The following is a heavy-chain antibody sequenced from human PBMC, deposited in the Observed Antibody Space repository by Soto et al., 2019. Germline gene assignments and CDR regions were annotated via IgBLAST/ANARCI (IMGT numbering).Heavy chain of an antibody. D-gene: IGHD6-13*01. CDR2: ISSSSSTI. Sequence: GSLRLSCAASGFTFSSYSMNWVRQAPGKGLEWVSYISSSSSTIYYADSVKGRFTISRDNSKNTLYLQMNSLRAEDTAVYYCAKGSSSSWTPDYWGQGTLVTVSS. CDR1: GFTFSSYS. J-gene: IGHJ4*02. V-gene: IGHV3-48*01. CDR3: AKGSSSSWTPDY.